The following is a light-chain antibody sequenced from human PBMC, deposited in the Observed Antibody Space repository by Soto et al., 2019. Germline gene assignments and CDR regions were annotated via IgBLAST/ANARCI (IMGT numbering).Light chain of an antibody. V-gene: IGKV3-15*01. CDR3: QQYNNWPET. CDR2: GAS. Sequence: EKVLTQAPGTLSLFPGETATLSCRASQSVSSTYLAWYQQKPGQAPRLLIYGASTRATDVPARFSGSGSGTEFTLTISSLQSEDFAVYYCQQYNNWPETFGQGTMVDIK. J-gene: IGKJ1*01. CDR1: QSVSSTY.